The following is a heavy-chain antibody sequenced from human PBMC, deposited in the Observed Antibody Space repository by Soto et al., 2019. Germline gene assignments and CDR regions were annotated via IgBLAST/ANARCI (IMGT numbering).Heavy chain of an antibody. Sequence: EVRLLQSGGGLVQPGGSLRLSCAASGFTFNTYVMNWVRQAPGKGLEWVSAITGSGRTTDYADSVKGRFTISRDNSKTTLHLQMNSLRADATAVSYFALIAGTVGGTLDPWGQGTPVTVSS. J-gene: IGHJ5*02. CDR2: ITGSGRTT. D-gene: IGHD1-26*01. V-gene: IGHV3-23*01. CDR3: ALIAGTVGGTLDP. CDR1: GFTFNTYV.